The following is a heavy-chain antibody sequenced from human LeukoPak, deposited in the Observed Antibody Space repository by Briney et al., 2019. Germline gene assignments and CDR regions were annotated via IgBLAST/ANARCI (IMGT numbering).Heavy chain of an antibody. J-gene: IGHJ1*01. Sequence: SETLSLTCTVSGGSISSRSYYWDWIRQPPGEGLEWIGSIYYTGSTYYNPSLRSRVTISGDTSKNQFSLKLTSVTAADTAVYYCASRGISRGSEYFQDWGQGTLVTVSS. CDR2: IYYTGST. D-gene: IGHD2/OR15-2a*01. V-gene: IGHV4-39*01. CDR1: GGSISSRSYY. CDR3: ASRGISRGSEYFQD.